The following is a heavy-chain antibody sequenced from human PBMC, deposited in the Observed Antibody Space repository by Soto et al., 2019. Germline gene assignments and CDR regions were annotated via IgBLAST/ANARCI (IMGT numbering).Heavy chain of an antibody. D-gene: IGHD6-13*01. Sequence: ASVKVSCKASGYTFTSCAMHWVRQAPGQRLEWMGWINAGNGNTKYSQKFQGRVTITRDTSASTAYMELSSLRSEDTAVYYCARVSGYSNSWFDPWGQGTLVTVSS. J-gene: IGHJ5*02. CDR1: GYTFTSCA. V-gene: IGHV1-3*01. CDR2: INAGNGNT. CDR3: ARVSGYSNSWFDP.